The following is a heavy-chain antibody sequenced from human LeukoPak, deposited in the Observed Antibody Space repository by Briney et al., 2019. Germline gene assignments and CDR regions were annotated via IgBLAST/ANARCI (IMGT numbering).Heavy chain of an antibody. CDR3: AKAPHYSSSYNYMDV. CDR2: IYYSGST. CDR1: GGSISSYY. Sequence: SETLSLTCTVSGGSISSYYWSWIRQPPGKGLEWIGYIYYSGSTNYNPSLKSRVTISVDTSKNQFSLKLSSVTAADTAVYYCAKAPHYSSSYNYMDVWGKGTTVTVSS. J-gene: IGHJ6*03. D-gene: IGHD6-13*01. V-gene: IGHV4-59*08.